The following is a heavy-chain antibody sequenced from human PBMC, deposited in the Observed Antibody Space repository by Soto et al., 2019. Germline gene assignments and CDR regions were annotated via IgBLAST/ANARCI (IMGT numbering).Heavy chain of an antibody. Sequence: ASVKVSCKASGYTFTSYGISWVRQAPGQGLEWMGWISPYNGNTNYAQKFQGRVTITADKSTSTAYMELSSLRSEDTAVYYCARDLGSLSYTLIGYWGQGTLVTVSS. V-gene: IGHV1-18*01. J-gene: IGHJ4*02. D-gene: IGHD4-4*01. CDR2: ISPYNGNT. CDR1: GYTFTSYG. CDR3: ARDLGSLSYTLIGY.